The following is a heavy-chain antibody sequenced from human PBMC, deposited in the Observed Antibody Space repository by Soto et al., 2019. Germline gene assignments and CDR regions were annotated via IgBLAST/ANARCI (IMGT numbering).Heavy chain of an antibody. CDR1: GGTFSSYA. V-gene: IGHV1-69*13. D-gene: IGHD2-2*01. Sequence: SVKVSCKASGGTFSSYAISWVRQAPGQGLEWMGGIIPIFGTANYAQRFQGRVTITADESTSTAYMELSSLRSEDTAVYYCARDRPIVLVPAAIGYYGMDVWGQGTTVTVS. J-gene: IGHJ6*02. CDR3: ARDRPIVLVPAAIGYYGMDV. CDR2: IIPIFGTA.